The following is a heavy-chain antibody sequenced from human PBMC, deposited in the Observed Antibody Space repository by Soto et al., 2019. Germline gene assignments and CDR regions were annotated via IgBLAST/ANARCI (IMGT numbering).Heavy chain of an antibody. Sequence: QVQLQESGPGLVKPSGTLSLTCAVSGGSISSSNWWNWVRQPPGKGLEWIGEIYHSGSTNYNPSPKXXVTISVDKSKNQFSLKLSSVTAADTAVYYCARGGGYDVFDYWGQGTLVTVSS. CDR3: ARGGGYDVFDY. V-gene: IGHV4-4*02. J-gene: IGHJ4*02. D-gene: IGHD5-12*01. CDR1: GGSISSSNW. CDR2: IYHSGST.